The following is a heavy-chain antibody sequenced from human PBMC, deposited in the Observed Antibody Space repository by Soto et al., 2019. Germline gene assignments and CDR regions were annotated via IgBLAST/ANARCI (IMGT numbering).Heavy chain of an antibody. Sequence: SETLSLTCTVSGGSISSGDYYWSWIRQPPGKGLEWIGYIYYSGSTYYNPSLKSRVTISVDTSKNQFSLKLSSVTAADTAVYYCARGFGMGYCSGGSCYPGFGVFDPWGQGTLVTVS. CDR1: GGSISSGDYY. D-gene: IGHD2-15*01. CDR3: ARGFGMGYCSGGSCYPGFGVFDP. CDR2: IYYSGST. V-gene: IGHV4-30-4*01. J-gene: IGHJ5*02.